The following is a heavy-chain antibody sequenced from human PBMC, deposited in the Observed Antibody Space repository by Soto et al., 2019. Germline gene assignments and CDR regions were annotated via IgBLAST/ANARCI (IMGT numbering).Heavy chain of an antibody. D-gene: IGHD2-15*01. CDR3: VRIVVVPAGVWTADY. Sequence: ASVKVSCKTSGYTFTNYGISWVRQAPGQGLEWMGWISTYNGITNYAQKFQGRVTMTADTPTSTAYMELRSLRSDDTAVYFCVRIVVVPAGVWTADYWGQLPLVTVPS. V-gene: IGHV1-18*04. CDR1: GYTFTNYG. CDR2: ISTYNGIT. J-gene: IGHJ4*02.